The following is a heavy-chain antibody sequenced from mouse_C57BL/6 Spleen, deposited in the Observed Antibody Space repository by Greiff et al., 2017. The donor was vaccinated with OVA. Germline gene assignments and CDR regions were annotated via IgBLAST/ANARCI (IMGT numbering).Heavy chain of an antibody. D-gene: IGHD1-1*01. V-gene: IGHV1-39*01. CDR3: ARGEFITTPYYAMDY. J-gene: IGHJ4*01. CDR2: INPNYGTT. Sequence: EVQGVESGPELVKPGASVKISCKASGYSFTDYNMNWVKQSNGKSLEWIGVINPNYGTTSYNQKFKGKATLTVDQSSSTAYMQLNSLTSEDSAVYYCARGEFITTPYYAMDYWGQGTSVTVSS. CDR1: GYSFTDYN.